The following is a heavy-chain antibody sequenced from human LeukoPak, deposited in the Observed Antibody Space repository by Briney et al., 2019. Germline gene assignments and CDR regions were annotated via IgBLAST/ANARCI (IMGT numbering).Heavy chain of an antibody. CDR3: ARDLGIAAAGMGADY. CDR1: GYTFTSYY. Sequence: GASVTVSCKASGYTFTSYYMHWVRQAPGQGLEWMGIINPSGGSTSYAQKFQGRVTMTRDTSTSTVYMELSSLRSEDTAVYYCARDLGIAAAGMGADYWGQGTLVTVSS. J-gene: IGHJ4*02. D-gene: IGHD6-13*01. V-gene: IGHV1-46*01. CDR2: INPSGGST.